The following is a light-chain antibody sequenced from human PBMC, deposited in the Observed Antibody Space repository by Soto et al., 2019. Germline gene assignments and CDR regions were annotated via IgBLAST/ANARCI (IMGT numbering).Light chain of an antibody. CDR1: SSDVGAYND. Sequence: QSALTQPASVSGSPGQSITISCTGTSSDVGAYNDVSWYQQYPGKAPKLMIYEVKHRPSGVSNRCSGSRSGSTASLTISGLQAEDESDYYCSSYTTNSTGGYVFGTGTKVTVL. CDR2: EVK. V-gene: IGLV2-14*01. CDR3: SSYTTNSTGGYV. J-gene: IGLJ1*01.